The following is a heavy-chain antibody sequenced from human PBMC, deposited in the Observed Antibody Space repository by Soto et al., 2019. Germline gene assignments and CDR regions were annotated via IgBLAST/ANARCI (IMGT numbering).Heavy chain of an antibody. CDR1: RFTFSSYA. Sequence: HPVGSVRLSCAASRFTFSSYAMSWVRQAPGKGLEWVSAISGSGGSTYYADSVKGRFTISRDNSKNTLYLQMNSLRAEDTAVYYCAKDPDRAQPHYFDYWGQGTLVTVSS. CDR2: ISGSGGST. J-gene: IGHJ4*02. V-gene: IGHV3-23*01. D-gene: IGHD3-22*01. CDR3: AKDPDRAQPHYFDY.